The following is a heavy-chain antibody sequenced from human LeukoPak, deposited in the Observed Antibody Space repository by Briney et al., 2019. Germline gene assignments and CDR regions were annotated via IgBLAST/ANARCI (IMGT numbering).Heavy chain of an antibody. D-gene: IGHD4/OR15-4a*01. CDR3: ARGLSGFDY. CDR1: GLTVSSNY. J-gene: IGHJ4*02. CDR2: IYSGGST. Sequence: PGGSLRLSCAVSGLTVSSNYMSWVRQAPGKGLEWVSVIYSGGSTYYADSVKGRFTISRDDSKNTLYLQMKSLRAEDTAVYYCARGLSGFDYWAREPWSPSPQ. V-gene: IGHV3-66*01.